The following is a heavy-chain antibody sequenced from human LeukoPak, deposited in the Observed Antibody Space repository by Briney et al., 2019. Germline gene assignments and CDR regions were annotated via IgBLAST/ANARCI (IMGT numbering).Heavy chain of an antibody. CDR2: INHSGST. CDR1: GGSFSGYY. D-gene: IGHD2-21*01. J-gene: IGHJ4*02. V-gene: IGHV4-34*01. CDR3: ARAPRHMAPFDY. Sequence: PSETLSLTCAVYGGSFSGYYWSWIRQPPGKGLEWIGEINHSGSTNYNPSLKSRVTISVDTSKNQFSLKLSSVTAADTAVYYCARAPRHMAPFDYWGQGTLVTVSS.